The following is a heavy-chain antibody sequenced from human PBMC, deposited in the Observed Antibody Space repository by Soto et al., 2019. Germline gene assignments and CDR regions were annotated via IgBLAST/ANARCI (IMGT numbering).Heavy chain of an antibody. D-gene: IGHD3-22*01. CDR1: GYSFTSYW. J-gene: IGHJ4*02. CDR3: ARRGYYYDSSGYYSNFDY. Sequence: XESLKISCKGSGYSFTSYWIGWVRQMPGKGLEWMGIIYPGDSDTRYSPSFQGQVTISADKSISTAYLQWSSLKASDTAMYYCARRGYYYDSSGYYSNFDYWGQGTLVTVSS. CDR2: IYPGDSDT. V-gene: IGHV5-51*01.